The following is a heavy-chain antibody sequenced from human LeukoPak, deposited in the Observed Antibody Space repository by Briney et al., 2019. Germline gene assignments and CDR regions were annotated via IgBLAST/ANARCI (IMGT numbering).Heavy chain of an antibody. D-gene: IGHD4-17*01. CDR1: GFTFSRYA. CDR3: ARETGGAIGSTDFDY. Sequence: GRSLRLSCAASGFTFSRYAIHWVRQAPGKGLEWVAVISYDGSNKYYADSVKGRFTIPRDNSKNTLYLQMNSLRAEDTAVYYCARETGGAIGSTDFDYWGQGTLVTVSS. CDR2: ISYDGSNK. V-gene: IGHV3-30-3*01. J-gene: IGHJ4*02.